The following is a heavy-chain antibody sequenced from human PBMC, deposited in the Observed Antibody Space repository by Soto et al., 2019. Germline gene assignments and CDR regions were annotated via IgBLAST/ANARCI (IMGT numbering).Heavy chain of an antibody. J-gene: IGHJ6*03. CDR2: IKQDGSEK. V-gene: IGHV3-7*01. CDR1: AFTFSSYW. CDR3: ARGGSTTLGYYYYYYMDV. Sequence: QPGGSLRLSCAASAFTFSSYWMSWVRQAPGKGQEWVANIKQDGSEKYYVDSVKGRFTISRDNAKNSLYLQMNSLRAEDTAVYYCARGGSTTLGYYYYYYMDVWGKGTTVTVSS. D-gene: IGHD3-16*01.